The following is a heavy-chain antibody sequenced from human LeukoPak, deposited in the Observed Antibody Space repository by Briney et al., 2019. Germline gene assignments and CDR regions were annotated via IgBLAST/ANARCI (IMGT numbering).Heavy chain of an antibody. V-gene: IGHV1-2*02. CDR3: AREIVVVTANTLGSMDV. D-gene: IGHD2-21*02. J-gene: IGHJ6*02. CDR1: GYTFTGYY. CDR2: INPNSGGT. Sequence: EASVKVSCKASGYTFTGYYMHWVRQAPGQGLEWMGWINPNSGGTNYAQKFQGRVTMTRDTSISTAYMELSSLRSEDTAVYYCAREIVVVTANTLGSMDVWGQGTTVTVSS.